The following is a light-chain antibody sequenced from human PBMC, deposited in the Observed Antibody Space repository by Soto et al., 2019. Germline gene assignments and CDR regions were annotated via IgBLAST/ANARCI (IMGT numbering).Light chain of an antibody. Sequence: IVLTPSPGTLSLYPGQRSTLSCRASQSVSSNRLAWYQQKPGQAPRLLIYGASSRATGIPDRFSGSGSVTDFTLTISILEPEDFSAFYCQQYPSTPRTFGQGTKVEI. CDR3: QQYPSTPRT. CDR2: GAS. CDR1: QSVSSNR. J-gene: IGKJ1*01. V-gene: IGKV3-20*01.